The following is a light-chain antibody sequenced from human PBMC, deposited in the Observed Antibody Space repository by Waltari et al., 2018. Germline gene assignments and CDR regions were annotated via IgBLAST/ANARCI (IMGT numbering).Light chain of an antibody. CDR3: AAWDDSLNVVV. CDR2: SNK. Sequence: QSVLTQPPSASGTPGQRVTISCSGSSSNIGSNTVNWYQQLPGTAPKLLIYSNKQRPAGVPDRFSGSMSGTSASLAITGPQSEDEADYYCAAWDDSLNVVVFGGGTKLTVL. V-gene: IGLV1-44*01. J-gene: IGLJ2*01. CDR1: SSNIGSNT.